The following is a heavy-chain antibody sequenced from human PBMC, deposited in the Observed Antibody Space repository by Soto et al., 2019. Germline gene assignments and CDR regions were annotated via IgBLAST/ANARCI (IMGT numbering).Heavy chain of an antibody. V-gene: IGHV4-31*03. CDR3: ARWARLRTRGDGMDV. D-gene: IGHD4-17*01. Sequence: SETLSLTCTVSGGSISSGGYYWSWIRQHPGKGLEWIGYIYYSGSTYYKPSLKSRVTISVDTSKNQFSLKLSSVTAAYTAVYYCARWARLRTRGDGMDVWGQGTTGT. J-gene: IGHJ6*02. CDR1: GGSISSGGYY. CDR2: IYYSGST.